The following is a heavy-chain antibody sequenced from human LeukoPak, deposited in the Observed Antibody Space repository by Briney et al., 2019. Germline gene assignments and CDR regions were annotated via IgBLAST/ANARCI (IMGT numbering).Heavy chain of an antibody. V-gene: IGHV1-18*01. Sequence: ASVKVSCKASGYTCTSYGISWVRQAPGQGLEWMGWIIAYNGNTNYAHKPQGRDTMTTDTSTSTAYKELRSLRSDDTAVYYCARDKPYSSGWYDAFDIWGQGTMVTVSS. J-gene: IGHJ3*02. CDR1: GYTCTSYG. CDR2: IIAYNGNT. D-gene: IGHD6-19*01. CDR3: ARDKPYSSGWYDAFDI.